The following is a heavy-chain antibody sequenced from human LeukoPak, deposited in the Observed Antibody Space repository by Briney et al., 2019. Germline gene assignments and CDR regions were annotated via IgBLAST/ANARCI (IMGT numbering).Heavy chain of an antibody. D-gene: IGHD6-19*01. CDR1: SGSITNSTYY. Sequence: SETLSLTCTVSSGSITNSTYYWGWIRQSPGKGLEWIGSLYYAGSTYYNPSLEGRVIISVDTSKNQFSLRLSSVTAADTAVYYCAKREWLDDAFDIWGQGTMVTVSS. CDR2: LYYAGST. CDR3: AKREWLDDAFDI. J-gene: IGHJ3*02. V-gene: IGHV4-39*01.